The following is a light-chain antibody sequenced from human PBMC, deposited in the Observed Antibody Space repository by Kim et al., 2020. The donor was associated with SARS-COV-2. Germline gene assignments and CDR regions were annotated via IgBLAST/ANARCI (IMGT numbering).Light chain of an antibody. Sequence: RVTISCTGSSSNIGAGYDVHWYQQLPGTAPKLLIYGNSNRPSGVPDRFSGSKSGTSASLAITGLQAEDEADYYCQSYDSSLSALYVFGTGTRSPS. CDR1: SSNIGAGYD. CDR3: QSYDSSLSALYV. CDR2: GNS. V-gene: IGLV1-40*01. J-gene: IGLJ1*01.